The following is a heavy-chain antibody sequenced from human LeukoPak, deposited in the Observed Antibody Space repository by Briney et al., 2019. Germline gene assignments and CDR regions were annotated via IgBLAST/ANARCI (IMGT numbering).Heavy chain of an antibody. CDR3: AELGITMIGGV. CDR2: ISSSGSTI. J-gene: IGHJ6*04. Sequence: GGSLRLSCAASGFTFSSYEMNWVRQAPGKGLEWVAYISSSGSTIYYADSVKGRFTISRDNAKNSLYLQMNSLRAEDTAVYYCAELGITMIGGVWGKGTAVTVSS. V-gene: IGHV3-48*03. D-gene: IGHD3-10*02. CDR1: GFTFSSYE.